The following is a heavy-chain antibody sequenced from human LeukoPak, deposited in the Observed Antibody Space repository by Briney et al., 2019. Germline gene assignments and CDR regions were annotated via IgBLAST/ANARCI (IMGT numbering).Heavy chain of an antibody. Sequence: ASVKVSCKASGYTFTSYDINWVRQATGQGLEWMGWMNPNSGNTGYAQKFQGRVTMTRDTSISTAYMELSRLRSDDTAVYYCAGTGIAVAGIRNDYWGQGTLVTVSS. CDR2: MNPNSGNT. D-gene: IGHD6-19*01. CDR1: GYTFTSYD. V-gene: IGHV1-8*01. J-gene: IGHJ4*02. CDR3: AGTGIAVAGIRNDY.